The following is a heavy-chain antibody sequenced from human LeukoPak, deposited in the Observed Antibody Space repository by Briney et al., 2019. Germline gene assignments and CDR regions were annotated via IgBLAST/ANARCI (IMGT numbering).Heavy chain of an antibody. Sequence: GGSLRLSCAASGITFRNYWMSWVRQAPGKGLEWVVNIKQDGSEKYYMDSVKGRFTISRDNAKNSLYLQMNSLRAEDTAVYYCATPPFSVGLDSWGQGTPVTVSS. CDR1: GITFRNYW. D-gene: IGHD2/OR15-2a*01. V-gene: IGHV3-7*01. CDR2: IKQDGSEK. J-gene: IGHJ4*02. CDR3: ATPPFSVGLDS.